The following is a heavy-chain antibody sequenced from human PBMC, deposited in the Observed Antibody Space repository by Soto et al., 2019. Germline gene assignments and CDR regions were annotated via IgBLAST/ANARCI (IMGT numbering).Heavy chain of an antibody. CDR3: ARRGDYDFWSGYSPLDY. J-gene: IGHJ4*02. Sequence: PXGSLILSCSAAGFTFSSYWMSWVRQAPGKGLEWVANIKQDGSEKYYVDSVKGRFTISRDNAKNSLYLQMNSLRAEDTAVYYCARRGDYDFWSGYSPLDYWGQGTLVTVSS. CDR1: GFTFSSYW. CDR2: IKQDGSEK. V-gene: IGHV3-7*01. D-gene: IGHD3-3*01.